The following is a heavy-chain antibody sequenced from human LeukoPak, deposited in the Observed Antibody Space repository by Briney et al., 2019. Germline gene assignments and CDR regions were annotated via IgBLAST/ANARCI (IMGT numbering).Heavy chain of an antibody. CDR2: ISGSGDNT. Sequence: QPGGSLRLSCAASGFTFSSCAMSWARQAPGEGLDWVSAISGSGDNTYYADSVKGRITISRDNSKNTLYLQMNSLRAQDTAVYYCSKDNVVPAAFSSGYYCGQGSLVIVSS. D-gene: IGHD2-2*01. CDR3: SKDNVVPAAFSSGYY. CDR1: GFTFSSCA. J-gene: IGHJ4*02. V-gene: IGHV3-23*01.